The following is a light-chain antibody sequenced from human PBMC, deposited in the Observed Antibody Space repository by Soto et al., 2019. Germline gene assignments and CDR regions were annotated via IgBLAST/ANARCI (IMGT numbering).Light chain of an antibody. CDR3: CSYAGTSTFVV. Sequence: QSALTQPASVSGSPGQSITISCSGTSSDIGSYNLVSWYQQHPGKAPKLMIYEVSKRPSGVSDRFSGSKSGNTASLTISGLQAEDETDYYCCSYAGTSTFVVFGTGTKVPVL. CDR2: EVS. CDR1: SSDIGSYNL. J-gene: IGLJ1*01. V-gene: IGLV2-23*02.